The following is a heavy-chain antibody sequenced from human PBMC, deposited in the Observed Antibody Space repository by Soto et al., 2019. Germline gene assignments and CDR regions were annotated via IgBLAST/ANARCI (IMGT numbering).Heavy chain of an antibody. CDR2: INHSGST. D-gene: IGHD2-2*01. CDR3: ARGNCSSTSCSMDV. CDR1: GGSFSGYY. J-gene: IGHJ6*03. V-gene: IGHV4-34*01. Sequence: SETLSLTCAVYGGSFSGYYWSLIRQPPGKGLEWIGEINHSGSTNYNPSLKSRVTISVDTSKNQFSLKLSSVTAADTAVYYCARGNCSSTSCSMDVWGKGTTVTVSS.